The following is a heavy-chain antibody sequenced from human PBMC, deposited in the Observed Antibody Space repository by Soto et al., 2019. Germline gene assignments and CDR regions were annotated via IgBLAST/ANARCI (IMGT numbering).Heavy chain of an antibody. D-gene: IGHD3-22*01. J-gene: IGHJ4*02. CDR2: ISSSSTYI. V-gene: IGHV3-21*01. CDR1: GFTFSSYS. Sequence: PGGSLRLSCAASGFTFSSYSMNWVRQAPGKGLEWVSSISSSSTYIYYADSVKGRFTISRDNAKNSVYLQMNSLRAEDTAVYYCAREAYYFDTSGYSYWGQGTLVTVSS. CDR3: AREAYYFDTSGYSY.